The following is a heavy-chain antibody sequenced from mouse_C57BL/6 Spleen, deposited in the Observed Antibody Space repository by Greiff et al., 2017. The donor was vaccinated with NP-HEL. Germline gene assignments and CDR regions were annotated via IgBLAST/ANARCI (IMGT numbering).Heavy chain of an antibody. J-gene: IGHJ1*03. CDR3: ARVVATRWYFDV. CDR2: ISDGGSYT. V-gene: IGHV5-4*03. CDR1: GFTFSSYA. Sequence: EVKVIESGGGLVKPGGSLKLSCAASGFTFSSYAMSWVRQTPEKRLEWVATISDGGSYTYYPDNVKGRFTISRDNAKNNLYLQMSHLKSEDTAMYYCARVVATRWYFDVWGTGTTVTVSS. D-gene: IGHD1-1*01.